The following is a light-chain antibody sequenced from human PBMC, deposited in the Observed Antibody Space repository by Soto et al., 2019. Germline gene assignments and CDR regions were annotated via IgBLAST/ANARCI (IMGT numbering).Light chain of an antibody. V-gene: IGLV2-14*01. CDR3: SSFTTSNTWV. CDR2: EVS. CDR1: SSDVGRYNY. J-gene: IGLJ3*02. Sequence: QSALTQPASVSGSPGQSITISCTGTSSDVGRYNYVSWYQQHPGKAPKLMIYEVSNRPSGVSDRFSGSKSGNTASLTISGLQAEDEADYYCSSFTTSNTWVFGGGTKVTVL.